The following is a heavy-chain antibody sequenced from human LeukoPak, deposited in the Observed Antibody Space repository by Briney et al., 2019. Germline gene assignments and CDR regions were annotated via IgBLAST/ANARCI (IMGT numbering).Heavy chain of an antibody. D-gene: IGHD3-22*01. CDR1: GGTFSSYA. CDR2: IIPIFGTA. V-gene: IGHV1-69*13. Sequence: RASVKVSCKASGGTFSSYAISWVRQAPGRGLEWMGGIIPIFGTANYAQKFQGRVTITADESTSTAYMELSSLRSEDTAVYYCARIKRTHYYDSSGPEDYWGQGTLVTVSS. J-gene: IGHJ4*02. CDR3: ARIKRTHYYDSSGPEDY.